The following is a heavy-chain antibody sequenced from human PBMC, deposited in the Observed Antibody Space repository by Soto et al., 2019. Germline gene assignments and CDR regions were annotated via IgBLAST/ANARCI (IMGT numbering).Heavy chain of an antibody. D-gene: IGHD6-13*01. J-gene: IGHJ4*02. Sequence: QVQLRESGPGLVKPSQTLSLTCTVSGGSINSGGYYWNWIRQHPGKGLEWIGYMYYSGSTYYNPFLRSRVIISADTSENHFSLKLSSVTAADTAVYFCARGYLQSGYSSSWVFDYWGQGTLFNVSS. CDR3: ARGYLQSGYSSSWVFDY. CDR1: GGSINSGGYY. CDR2: MYYSGST. V-gene: IGHV4-31*03.